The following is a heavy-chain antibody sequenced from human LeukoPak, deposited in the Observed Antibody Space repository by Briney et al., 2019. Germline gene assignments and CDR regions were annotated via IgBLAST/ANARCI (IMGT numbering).Heavy chain of an antibody. J-gene: IGHJ4*02. D-gene: IGHD3-10*01. CDR3: ARDRRFGSGSYYSFDY. V-gene: IGHV4-4*07. CDR1: GGSISSYY. Sequence: PSETLSLTCTVSGGSISSYYWSWLRQPAGKGLEWIGRIYTSGSTNYNPSLKSRVTMSVDTSKNQFSLELSSVTAADTAVYYCARDRRFGSGSYYSFDYWGQGTLVTVSS. CDR2: IYTSGST.